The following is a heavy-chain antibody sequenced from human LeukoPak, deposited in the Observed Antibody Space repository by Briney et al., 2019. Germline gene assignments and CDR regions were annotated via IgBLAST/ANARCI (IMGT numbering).Heavy chain of an antibody. J-gene: IGHJ4*02. D-gene: IGHD2-21*02. Sequence: GGSLRLSCAASGFTFSSYAMHWVRQAPGKGLEWVAVISYDGSNKYYADSVKGRFTISRDNSKNTLYLQMNSLRAEDTAVYYCARERAGAYCGGDCYYFDYWGQGTLVTVSS. CDR1: GFTFSSYA. V-gene: IGHV3-30*04. CDR2: ISYDGSNK. CDR3: ARERAGAYCGGDCYYFDY.